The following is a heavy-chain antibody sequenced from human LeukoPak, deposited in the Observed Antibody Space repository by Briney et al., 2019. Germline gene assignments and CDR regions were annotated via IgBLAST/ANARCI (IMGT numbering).Heavy chain of an antibody. D-gene: IGHD6-13*01. J-gene: IGHJ4*02. CDR3: ARRKTHLSSSWYVFDY. CDR2: ISSSGSTI. V-gene: IGHV3-11*01. CDR1: GFTFSDYY. Sequence: PGGSLRLSCAASGFTFSDYYMSWIRQAPGKGLEWVSYISSSGSTIYYADSVKGRFTISRDNAKNSLYLQMNSLRAEDTAVYYCARRKTHLSSSWYVFDYWGQGTLVTVSS.